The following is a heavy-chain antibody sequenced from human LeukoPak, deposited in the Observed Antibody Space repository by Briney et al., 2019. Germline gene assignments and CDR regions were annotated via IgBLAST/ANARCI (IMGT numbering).Heavy chain of an antibody. Sequence: SVKVSCKASGGTFSSYAISWVRQAPGQGLEWMGRIIPIFGTANYAQKFQGRVTITTDESTSTAYMELSSLRSEATAVYYCARDYYYDSSGYYYNPFDYWGQGTLVTVSS. J-gene: IGHJ4*02. CDR3: ARDYYYDSSGYYYNPFDY. D-gene: IGHD3-22*01. V-gene: IGHV1-69*05. CDR1: GGTFSSYA. CDR2: IIPIFGTA.